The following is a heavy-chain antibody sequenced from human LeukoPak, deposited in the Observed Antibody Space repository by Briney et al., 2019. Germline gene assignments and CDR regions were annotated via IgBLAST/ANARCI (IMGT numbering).Heavy chain of an antibody. D-gene: IGHD3-22*01. V-gene: IGHV1-46*01. CDR3: ARDGWFYYDSSDYSGFDY. CDR1: GYSFTAFY. J-gene: IGHJ4*02. Sequence: GASVKVSCKTSGYSFTAFYIHWVRQAPGQGLEWMGWIHPRRGDTNYAQKFQGRVTMTRDTSTSTVYMELSSLRSEDTAVYYCARDGWFYYDSSDYSGFDYWGQGTLVTVSS. CDR2: IHPRRGDT.